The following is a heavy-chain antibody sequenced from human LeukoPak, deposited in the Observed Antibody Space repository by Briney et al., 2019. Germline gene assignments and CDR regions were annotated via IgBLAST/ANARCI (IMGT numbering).Heavy chain of an antibody. CDR1: GYTFTSYD. CDR2: MNPNSGNT. CDR3: ARVSGSSGYYQAPPDY. V-gene: IGHV1-8*01. J-gene: IGHJ4*02. D-gene: IGHD3-22*01. Sequence: ASVKVSCKASGYTFTSYDINWVRQATGQGLEWMGWMNPNSGNTGYAQKFQGRVTMTRNTSISTAYMELSSLRSEDTAVYYCARVSGSSGYYQAPPDYWGQGTLVTGSS.